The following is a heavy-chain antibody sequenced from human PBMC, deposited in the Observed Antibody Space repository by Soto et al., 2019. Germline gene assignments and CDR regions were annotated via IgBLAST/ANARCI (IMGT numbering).Heavy chain of an antibody. V-gene: IGHV3-30-3*01. D-gene: IGHD3-10*02. CDR2: ISYDGNNK. CDR3: ARDHGMFLSYYYYGMDV. CDR1: GVTLSRFS. Sequence: XGSLRLSCAASGVTLSRFSMHWARQAPGRGLAWVAVISYDGNNKHFAESVKGRFSISRDDSKNTVYLEMNNLRGDDSAVYYCARDHGMFLSYYYYGMDVWGQGTTVTVSS. J-gene: IGHJ6*02.